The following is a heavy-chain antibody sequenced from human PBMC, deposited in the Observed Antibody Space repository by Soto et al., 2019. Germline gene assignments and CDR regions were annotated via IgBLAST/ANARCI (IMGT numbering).Heavy chain of an antibody. CDR1: GFSFKSHG. D-gene: IGHD4-17*01. CDR3: ARGPNYGDYVIDY. Sequence: QVQLVESGGGVVQPGRSLRLSCAASGFSFKSHGMHWVRQAPGKGLEWVALIWYDGSNKYHEDSVKGRFTISRDNSENTLYLHMNSLRAEDTAVYYCARGPNYGDYVIDYWGRGTLVTVSS. J-gene: IGHJ4*02. V-gene: IGHV3-33*01. CDR2: IWYDGSNK.